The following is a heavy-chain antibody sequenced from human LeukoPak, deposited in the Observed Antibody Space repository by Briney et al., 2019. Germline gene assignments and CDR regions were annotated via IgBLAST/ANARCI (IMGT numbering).Heavy chain of an antibody. V-gene: IGHV3-23*01. J-gene: IGHJ4*02. CDR1: GFTFSSYA. D-gene: IGHD5-24*01. CDR2: ISNSDGST. Sequence: GGSLRLSCAASGFTFSSYAMNWVRQAPGKGLEWVSSISNSDGSTYYADFVKGRFTISRDNSKNTLHLQMNSLRAEDTDVYYCAKSLGVGGYTRYKGFDQWGQGTLVTVSS. CDR3: AKSLGVGGYTRYKGFDQ.